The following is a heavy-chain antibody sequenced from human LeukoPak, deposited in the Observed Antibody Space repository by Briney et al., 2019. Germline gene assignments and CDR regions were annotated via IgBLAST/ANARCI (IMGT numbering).Heavy chain of an antibody. J-gene: IGHJ3*01. CDR3: AAEAAYYYDSRDAFDV. Sequence: SVKVSCKASGFTFTSSAVQWVRQARGQRLEWIGWIVVGSGNTNYAQKFQERVTITRDMSTSLVFMELSSLRSEDTAVYYCAAEAAYYYDSRDAFDVWGQGTMVTV. D-gene: IGHD3-22*01. CDR1: GFTFTSSA. V-gene: IGHV1-58*01. CDR2: IVVGSGNT.